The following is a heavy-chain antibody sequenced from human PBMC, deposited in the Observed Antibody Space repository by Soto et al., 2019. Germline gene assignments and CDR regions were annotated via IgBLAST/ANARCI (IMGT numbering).Heavy chain of an antibody. D-gene: IGHD3-3*01. Sequence: EVQLVESGGGLVKPGGSLRLSCAASGFTFSSYSMNWVRQAPGKGLEWVSSISSSSSYIYYADSVKGRFTISRDNAKNSLYLQMNSLRAEDTAVYYCARDRTGYDFWSGYYTGAYFDYWGQGTLVTVSS. J-gene: IGHJ4*02. V-gene: IGHV3-21*01. CDR1: GFTFSSYS. CDR3: ARDRTGYDFWSGYYTGAYFDY. CDR2: ISSSSSYI.